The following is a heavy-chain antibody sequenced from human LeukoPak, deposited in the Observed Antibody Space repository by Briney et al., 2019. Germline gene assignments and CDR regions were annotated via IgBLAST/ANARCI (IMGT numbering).Heavy chain of an antibody. CDR3: ARDKEDSSGFPLGY. J-gene: IGHJ4*02. CDR1: GFTFNSYG. V-gene: IGHV3-74*01. D-gene: IGHD3-22*01. CDR2: INSYGSST. Sequence: PGGSLRLSCAASGFTFNSYGMHWVRQAPGKGLVWVSRINSYGSSTSYADSVKGRFTISRDNAKNTLYLQMNSLRAEDTAVYYCARDKEDSSGFPLGYWGQGTLVTVSS.